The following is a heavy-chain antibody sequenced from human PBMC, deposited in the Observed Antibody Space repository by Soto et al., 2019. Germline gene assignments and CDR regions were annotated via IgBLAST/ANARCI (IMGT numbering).Heavy chain of an antibody. CDR2: ISAYNGNT. V-gene: IGHV1-18*01. Sequence: EASVKVSCKAPGYTFTSYGISWVRQAPGQGLEWMGWISAYNGNTNYAQKLQGRVTMTTDTSTSTAYMELRSLRSDDTAVYYCARTVGGSYTPYYFDYWGQGTLVTVSS. D-gene: IGHD1-26*01. J-gene: IGHJ4*02. CDR1: GYTFTSYG. CDR3: ARTVGGSYTPYYFDY.